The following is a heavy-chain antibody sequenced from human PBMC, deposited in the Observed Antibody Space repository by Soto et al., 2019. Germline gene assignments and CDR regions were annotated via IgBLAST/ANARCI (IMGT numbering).Heavy chain of an antibody. V-gene: IGHV3-23*01. CDR2: ISGSGGRI. D-gene: IGHD1-1*01. Sequence: EVQLLESGGGLVQPGGSLRLSCAASGFTFSTYAMNWVRQAPGNGLEWVSAISGSGGRIHYAESVKGRFTIARDNSTNTLYLQQNSLRDEDTAVYHCVKGYWKGEDWGQGPTVTVSS. J-gene: IGHJ6*02. CDR3: VKGYWKGED. CDR1: GFTFSTYA.